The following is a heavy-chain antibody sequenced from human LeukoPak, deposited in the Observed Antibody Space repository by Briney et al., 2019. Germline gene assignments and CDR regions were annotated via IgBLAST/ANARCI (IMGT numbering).Heavy chain of an antibody. CDR3: ARSPLMVTTRLHFDY. V-gene: IGHV3-48*04. Sequence: GGSLRLSCAASGVTFSDQIMNWVRQAPGKGLEWVSYISISSNTIYYADSVKGRFTISRDNAKDTLYLQMNSLRAEDTAVYYCARSPLMVTTRLHFDYWGQGTLVTVSS. CDR1: GVTFSDQI. CDR2: ISISSNTI. J-gene: IGHJ4*02. D-gene: IGHD4-17*01.